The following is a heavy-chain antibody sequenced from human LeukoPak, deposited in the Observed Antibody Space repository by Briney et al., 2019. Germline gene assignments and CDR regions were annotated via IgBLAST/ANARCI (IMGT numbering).Heavy chain of an antibody. CDR2: TFPVDADI. V-gene: IGHV5-51*01. CDR1: GYRFIGYW. Sequence: GESLKISFKGSGYRFIGYWIGWVRQIPGKGREGLGITFPVDADIKNSPSFQGQVTISADNSISTAYLQWSGLKASDTAIYYCVRYGLQGCRDSRCFTSFYYYGADVWGQGSTVTVSS. CDR3: VRYGLQGCRDSRCFTSFYYYGADV. J-gene: IGHJ6*02. D-gene: IGHD4-11*01.